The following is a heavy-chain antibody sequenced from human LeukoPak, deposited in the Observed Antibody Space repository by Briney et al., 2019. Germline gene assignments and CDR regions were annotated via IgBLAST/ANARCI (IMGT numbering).Heavy chain of an antibody. J-gene: IGHJ4*02. CDR3: ARDHWLTGDGYFDY. V-gene: IGHV3-30*03. CDR2: ISYDGSNK. Sequence: GGSLRLSCAASGFTFRSYGMHWVRQAPGKGLEWVAVISYDGSNKYYADSVKGRFTISRDNSKNTLYLQMNSLRAEDTAVYYCARDHWLTGDGYFDYWGQGTLVTVSS. CDR1: GFTFRSYG. D-gene: IGHD7-27*01.